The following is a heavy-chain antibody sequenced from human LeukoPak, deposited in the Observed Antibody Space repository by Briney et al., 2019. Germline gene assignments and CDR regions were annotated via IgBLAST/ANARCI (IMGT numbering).Heavy chain of an antibody. D-gene: IGHD3-10*01. CDR3: ARDDGRGVITHGFDY. CDR1: GFTFSSYG. J-gene: IGHJ4*02. Sequence: PGRSLRLSCAASGFTFSSYGMHWVRQAPGKGLEWVAVISYDGSNKYYADSVKGRFTISRDNSKNTLYLQMNSLRAEDTAVYYCARDDGRGVITHGFDYWGRGTLVTVSS. V-gene: IGHV3-30*03. CDR2: ISYDGSNK.